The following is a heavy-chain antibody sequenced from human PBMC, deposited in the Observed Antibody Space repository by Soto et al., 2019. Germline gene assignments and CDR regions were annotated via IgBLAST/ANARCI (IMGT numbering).Heavy chain of an antibody. CDR1: GFTFSSYG. J-gene: IGHJ6*02. Sequence: GGSLRLSCAASGFTFSSYGMHWVRQAPGKGLEWVAVIWYDGSNKYYADSVKGRFTISRDNSKNTLYLQMNSLRAEDTAVYYCARGSLYGGPTRYSYYYYGMDVWGQGTTVTVSS. CDR3: ARGSLYGGPTRYSYYYYGMDV. CDR2: IWYDGSNK. V-gene: IGHV3-33*01. D-gene: IGHD4-17*01.